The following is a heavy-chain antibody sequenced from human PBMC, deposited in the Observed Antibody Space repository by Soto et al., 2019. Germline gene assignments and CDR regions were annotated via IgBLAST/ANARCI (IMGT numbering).Heavy chain of an antibody. CDR2: NNAGNGNT. CDR3: ASDLRQYYYGSGYNWFDP. D-gene: IGHD3-10*01. V-gene: IGHV1-3*01. J-gene: IGHJ5*02. CDR1: GYTFTSYA. Sequence: QVQLVQSGAEVKKPGASVKVSCKASGYTFTSYAMHWVRQAPGQRLEWMGWNNAGNGNTKYSQKFQGRVTITRDTSARTADMELSSQRSEVMAVYCCASDLRQYYYGSGYNWFDPWGQGTLVTVSS.